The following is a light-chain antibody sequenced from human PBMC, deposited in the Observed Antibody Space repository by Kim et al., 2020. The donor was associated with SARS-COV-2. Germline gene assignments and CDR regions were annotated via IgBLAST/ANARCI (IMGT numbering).Light chain of an antibody. CDR1: QNIGGY. CDR2: TAS. Sequence: DIQMTQSPSSLSASVGDRVIITCRASQNIGGYLNWYQQKPAKAPKLLIYTASTLQSGVPSRFRGSGSGTDFTLTITSLQPEDFATYYCQQSWSTPHTFGQGTKLGI. CDR3: QQSWSTPHT. V-gene: IGKV1-39*01. J-gene: IGKJ2*01.